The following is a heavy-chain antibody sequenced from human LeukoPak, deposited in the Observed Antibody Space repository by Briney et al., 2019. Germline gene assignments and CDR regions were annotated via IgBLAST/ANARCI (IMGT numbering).Heavy chain of an antibody. V-gene: IGHV3-23*01. CDR2: NSGCGGGT. J-gene: IGHJ4*02. Sequence: PGGSLRLSCAVSGITLSNYAMSWVRHAPGKGLEWLAGNSGCGGGTHYADSVKGRFTISRDNPKNSLYMQMNNLRAGDTAVYFCAKRGVVIRVILVGFHKEAYYFDSWGQGALVTVSS. D-gene: IGHD3-22*01. CDR3: AKRGVVIRVILVGFHKEAYYFDS. CDR1: GITLSNYA.